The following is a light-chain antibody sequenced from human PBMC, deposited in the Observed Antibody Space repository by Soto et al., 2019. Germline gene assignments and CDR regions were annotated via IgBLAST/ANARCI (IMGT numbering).Light chain of an antibody. CDR3: QQYGDSPRVT. CDR1: QSVSSDY. Sequence: EIVLTQSPGTLSLSPGERATLSCRASQSVSSDYLAWYQQTPGQATRLLIYGASIRATGIPDRFSGSGSGTDFTLTISRLEPEDFAVYFCQQYGDSPRVTFGGGTKVEIK. V-gene: IGKV3-20*01. CDR2: GAS. J-gene: IGKJ4*01.